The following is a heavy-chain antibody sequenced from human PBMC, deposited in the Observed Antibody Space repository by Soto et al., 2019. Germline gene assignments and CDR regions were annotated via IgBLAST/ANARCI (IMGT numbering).Heavy chain of an antibody. V-gene: IGHV3-7*03. CDR2: INPAGSVG. CDR3: AGWGGHGYNY. CDR1: GFTFRTYW. J-gene: IGHJ4*02. D-gene: IGHD2-2*02. Sequence: EVQLLGSGGGLVQPGGSLRLSCVASGFTFRTYWMNWVRQAPGMGLEWVANINPAGSVGTDVDAVKGRFTTSRDNAKNSLYLKMNSLGADAAAVYFCAGWGGHGYNYWGQGILVTVSS.